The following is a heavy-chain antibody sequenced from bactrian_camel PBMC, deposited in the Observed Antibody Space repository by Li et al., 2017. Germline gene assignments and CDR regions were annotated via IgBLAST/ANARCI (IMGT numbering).Heavy chain of an antibody. CDR1: GNTYRLNC. V-gene: IGHV3S53*01. J-gene: IGHJ4*01. CDR2: FIYGFNRTT. D-gene: IGHD3*01. Sequence: HVQLVESGGGLVQPGGSLRLSCAASGNTYRLNCLGWFRQSPGKDREQVAVFIYGFNRTTRYADSVKGRFTIFQDATDMVSLQMNNLKSEDTAMSYCAADVGMMSGDCRPNYYGQGTQVTVS.